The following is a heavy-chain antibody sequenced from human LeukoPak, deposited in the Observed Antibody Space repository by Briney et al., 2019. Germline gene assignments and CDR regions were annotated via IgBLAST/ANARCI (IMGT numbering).Heavy chain of an antibody. CDR1: GGSINRGDYY. D-gene: IGHD3-22*01. Sequence: TSETLSLTCTVSGGSINRGDYYWSWLRQPPGKGLEWIGNIYYSGRRYNNLSLKSRIIMSVDTSKNQFSLKLSSVTAADTAVYYCAREAFYDNSGSVGRFDYWGQGTLVTVSS. CDR2: IYYSGRR. CDR3: AREAFYDNSGSVGRFDY. J-gene: IGHJ4*02. V-gene: IGHV4-30-4*01.